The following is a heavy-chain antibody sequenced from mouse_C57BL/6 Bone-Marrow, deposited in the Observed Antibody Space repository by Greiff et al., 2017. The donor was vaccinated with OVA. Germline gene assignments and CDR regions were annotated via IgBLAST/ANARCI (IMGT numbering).Heavy chain of an antibody. V-gene: IGHV1-52*01. D-gene: IGHD2-1*01. CDR3: ALGYGKEFAY. CDR2: IDPSDSET. J-gene: IGHJ3*01. CDR1: GYTFTSYW. Sequence: QVQLQQSGAELVRPGSSVKLSCKASGYTFTSYWMHWVKQRPIQGLEWIGNIDPSDSETHYNQKFKDKATLTVDKSSSTAYMQLSSLTSEDSAVYYCALGYGKEFAYWGQGTLVTVSA.